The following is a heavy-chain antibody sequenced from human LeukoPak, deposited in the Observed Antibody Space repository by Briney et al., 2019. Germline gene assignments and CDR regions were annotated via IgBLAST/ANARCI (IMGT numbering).Heavy chain of an antibody. CDR2: ISAHSGNT. V-gene: IGHV1-18*01. Sequence: ASVKVSCKTSGYTFSTYGITWVRRAPGQGFQWMGWISAHSGNTKYAENFQGRISLTTDTSATTAYMELRSLTSDDTAVYYCARDLSSGGWTLEFDYWGQGSLVTVAS. J-gene: IGHJ4*02. CDR1: GYTFSTYG. D-gene: IGHD1-1*01. CDR3: ARDLSSGGWTLEFDY.